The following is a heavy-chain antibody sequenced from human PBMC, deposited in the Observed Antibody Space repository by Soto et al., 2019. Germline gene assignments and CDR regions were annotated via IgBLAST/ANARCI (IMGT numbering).Heavy chain of an antibody. CDR2: IFYSGDT. CDR1: GASISSYY. V-gene: IGHV4-59*01. CDR3: ARLSRDYYYGLDV. Sequence: QVQLRESGPGLVKPSETLSLTCCVSGASISSYYWSWIRQPPGKGLEWIGYIFYSGDTNYNPSLKSRVTLSVDTFKDQFSLRLTAVTAADTAVYYCARLSRDYYYGLDVWGQGTTVTVSS. J-gene: IGHJ6*02.